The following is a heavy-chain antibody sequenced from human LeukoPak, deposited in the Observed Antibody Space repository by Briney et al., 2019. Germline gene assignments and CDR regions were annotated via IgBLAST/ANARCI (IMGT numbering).Heavy chain of an antibody. CDR2: IYHSGST. D-gene: IGHD2-2*01. V-gene: IGHV4-30-2*01. J-gene: IGHJ3*02. CDR3: AEYCSSTSCLGPNAFDI. CDR1: GGSISSGGYY. Sequence: SETLSLTCTVSGGSISSGGYYWSWIRQPPGKGLEWIGYIYHSGSTYYNPSLKSRVTISVDRSKNQFSLKLSSVTAADTAVYYCAEYCSSTSCLGPNAFDIWGQGTMVTVSS.